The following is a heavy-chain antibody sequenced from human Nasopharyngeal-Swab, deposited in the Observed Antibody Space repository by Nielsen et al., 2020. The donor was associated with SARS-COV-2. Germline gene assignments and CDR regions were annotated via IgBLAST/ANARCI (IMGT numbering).Heavy chain of an antibody. CDR3: ARIAIGGSRAFDV. V-gene: IGHV3-74*01. D-gene: IGHD2-21*01. Sequence: GGSLRLSCAASGFSFRTYWMHWVRQSPGKGLLWVSRIDTDGAITNYADSVKGRFTISRDSAENTMYLQMNSLRADDTAVYYCARIAIGGSRAFDVWGQGTMVTVSP. CDR2: IDTDGAIT. J-gene: IGHJ3*01. CDR1: GFSFRTYW.